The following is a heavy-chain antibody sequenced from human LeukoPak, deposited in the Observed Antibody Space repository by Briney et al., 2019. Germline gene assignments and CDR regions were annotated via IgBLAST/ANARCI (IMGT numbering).Heavy chain of an antibody. V-gene: IGHV4-61*02. Sequence: SQTLSLTCTVSGGSISSGSYYWSWIRQPAGKGLEWIGRIYTSGSTNYNPSLKSRVTISVDTSKNQFSLKLSSVTAANTAVYDCARGYYDILTRQNWFDPWGQGTLVTVSS. CDR1: GGSISSGSYY. D-gene: IGHD3-9*01. CDR3: ARGYYDILTRQNWFDP. CDR2: IYTSGST. J-gene: IGHJ5*02.